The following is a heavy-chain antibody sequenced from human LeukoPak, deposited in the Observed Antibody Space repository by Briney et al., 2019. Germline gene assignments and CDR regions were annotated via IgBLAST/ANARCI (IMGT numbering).Heavy chain of an antibody. CDR1: GGSISSSSYY. D-gene: IGHD4-17*01. J-gene: IGHJ3*02. CDR3: ARDLVTVTKGFDI. Sequence: SETLSLTCTVSGGSISSSSYYWGWIRQPPGKGLEWLGCIYYSGSTYYNPSLKSRVTISVDTSKNQFSLKLSSVTAADTAVYYCARDLVTVTKGFDIWGQGTMVSVSS. CDR2: IYYSGST. V-gene: IGHV4-39*07.